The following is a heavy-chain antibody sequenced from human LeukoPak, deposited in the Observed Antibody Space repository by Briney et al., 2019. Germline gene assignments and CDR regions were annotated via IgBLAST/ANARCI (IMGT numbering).Heavy chain of an antibody. Sequence: PSETLSLTCTVSGGSISSYYWSWIRQPPGKGLEWIGYIYYSGSTHYNPSLKSRVTLSVATSKNQFSLKLSSVTAADTAVYYCARMGYSYGYFDYWGQGTLVTVSS. CDR1: GGSISSYY. CDR3: ARMGYSYGYFDY. CDR2: IYYSGST. J-gene: IGHJ4*02. V-gene: IGHV4-59*01. D-gene: IGHD5-18*01.